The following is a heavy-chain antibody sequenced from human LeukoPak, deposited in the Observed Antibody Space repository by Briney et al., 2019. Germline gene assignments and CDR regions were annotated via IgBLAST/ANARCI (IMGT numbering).Heavy chain of an antibody. J-gene: IGHJ5*02. CDR3: ARGVVPAAANWFDH. D-gene: IGHD2-2*01. Sequence: GGSLRLSCAASRFTFSSYWMSWVRQAPGKGLEWVANIKQDGSEKYYVDSVKGRFTISKDNAKNSLYLQMNSMRAEDTAVYYCARGVVPAAANWFDHWGQGTLVTVSS. V-gene: IGHV3-7*04. CDR2: IKQDGSEK. CDR1: RFTFSSYW.